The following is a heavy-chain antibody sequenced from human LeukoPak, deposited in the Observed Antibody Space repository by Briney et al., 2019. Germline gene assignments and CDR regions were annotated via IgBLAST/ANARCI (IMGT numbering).Heavy chain of an antibody. Sequence: SETLSLTCTVSGGTFSSYDMSWIRQPPGQGLEWIGYIYYGRSTSYNPSLRNRVTISADESKNQFSLQLYSVTAADTAVYYCARAGTLQSNPSAFDIWGQGTMVTVSS. J-gene: IGHJ3*02. D-gene: IGHD5-24*01. CDR1: GGTFSSYD. CDR3: ARAGTLQSNPSAFDI. CDR2: IYYGRST. V-gene: IGHV4-59*01.